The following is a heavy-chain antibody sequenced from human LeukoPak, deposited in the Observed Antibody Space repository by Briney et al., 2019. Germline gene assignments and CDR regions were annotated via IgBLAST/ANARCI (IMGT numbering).Heavy chain of an antibody. J-gene: IGHJ4*02. CDR3: ARHRDGYFDY. V-gene: IGHV4-31*03. CDR1: GGSISSGGYY. D-gene: IGHD5-24*01. Sequence: SETLSLTCTVSGGSISSGGYYWSWIRQHPGKGLEWIGYIYYSGSTYYNPSLKSRVTISVGTSKNQFSLKLSSVTAADTAVYYCARHRDGYFDYWGQGTLVTVSS. CDR2: IYYSGST.